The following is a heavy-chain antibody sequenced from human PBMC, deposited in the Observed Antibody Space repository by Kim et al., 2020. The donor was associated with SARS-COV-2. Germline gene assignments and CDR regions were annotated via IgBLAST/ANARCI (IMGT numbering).Heavy chain of an antibody. CDR2: INWNGGST. CDR3: ARVGGYDPPGINWYFDL. CDR1: GFTFDDYG. V-gene: IGHV3-20*01. Sequence: GGSLRLSCAASGFTFDDYGMSWVRQAPGKGLEWVSGINWNGGSTGYADSVKGRFTISRDNAKNSLYLQMNSLRAEDTALYHCARVGGYDPPGINWYFDLWGRGTLVTVSS. J-gene: IGHJ2*01. D-gene: IGHD5-12*01.